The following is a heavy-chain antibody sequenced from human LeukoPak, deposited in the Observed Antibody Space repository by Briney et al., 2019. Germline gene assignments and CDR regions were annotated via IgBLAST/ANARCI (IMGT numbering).Heavy chain of an antibody. D-gene: IGHD5-18*01. CDR3: ARVRRTAMANNWFNP. Sequence: ASVKVSCKASGGTFSSYAISWVRQAPGQGLEWMGGIIPIFGTANYAQKFQGGVTITTDESTSTAYMELSSLRSEDTAVYYCARVRRTAMANNWFNPWGQGTLVTVSS. CDR1: GGTFSSYA. J-gene: IGHJ5*02. V-gene: IGHV1-69*05. CDR2: IIPIFGTA.